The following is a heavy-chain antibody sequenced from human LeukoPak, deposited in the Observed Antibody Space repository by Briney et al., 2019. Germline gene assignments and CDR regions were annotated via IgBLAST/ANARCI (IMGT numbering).Heavy chain of an antibody. V-gene: IGHV3-21*01. J-gene: IGHJ6*02. CDR3: ARSGYSYGFGIYYGMDV. CDR2: ISSSSRYI. Sequence: GGSLRLSCAASGFTFSSYSMNWVRQAPGKGLEWVSSISSSSRYIYYADSVKGRFTISRDNAKNSLYLQMNSLRAEDTAVYYCARSGYSYGFGIYYGMDVWGQGTTVTVSS. D-gene: IGHD5-18*01. CDR1: GFTFSSYS.